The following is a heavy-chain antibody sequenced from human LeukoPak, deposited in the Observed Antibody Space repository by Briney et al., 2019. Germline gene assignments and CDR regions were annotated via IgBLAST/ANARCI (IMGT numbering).Heavy chain of an antibody. V-gene: IGHV4-61*01. D-gene: IGHD3-22*01. CDR2: IYNSGST. CDR3: ARVSDSTGYYPFDY. Sequence: SETLSLTCTVSGDSINTASYYWGWIRQPPGKGLEWIGYIYNSGSTNYHPSLKSRVTISLDTSENQFSLKLSSVTAADTAVYYCARVSDSTGYYPFDYWGQGTLVTVSS. J-gene: IGHJ4*02. CDR1: GDSINTASYY.